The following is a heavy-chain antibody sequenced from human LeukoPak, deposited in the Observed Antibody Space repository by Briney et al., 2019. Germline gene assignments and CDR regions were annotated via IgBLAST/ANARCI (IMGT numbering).Heavy chain of an antibody. CDR3: ARMVATGSKKFDY. V-gene: IGHV4-39*01. CDR1: GGSISSSSYY. Sequence: SETLSLTCTVSGGSISSSSYYWGWVRQPPGKGLEWIGSIYYSGSTYYNPSLKSRVTISVDTSKNQFSLKLSSVTAADTAVYYCARMVATGSKKFDYWGQGTLVTVSS. CDR2: IYYSGST. D-gene: IGHD5-12*01. J-gene: IGHJ4*02.